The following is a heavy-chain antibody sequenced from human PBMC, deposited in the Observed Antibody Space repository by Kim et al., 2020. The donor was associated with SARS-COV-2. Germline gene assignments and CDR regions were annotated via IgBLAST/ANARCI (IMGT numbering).Heavy chain of an antibody. V-gene: IGHV4-59*01. D-gene: IGHD2-2*01. Sequence: NYNPSLKSRVTISVDTSKNQFSRKLSSVTAADTAVYYCARAGTSWGWFDPWGQGTLVTVSS. J-gene: IGHJ5*02. CDR3: ARAGTSWGWFDP.